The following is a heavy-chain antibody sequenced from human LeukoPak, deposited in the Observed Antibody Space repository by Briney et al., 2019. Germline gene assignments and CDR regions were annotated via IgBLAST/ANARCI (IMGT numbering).Heavy chain of an antibody. J-gene: IGHJ5*02. Sequence: SVTVSCKASGHIFTNYGISWVRHAPGQGLEWMGWISTNKGNTNYAQRLQGRVTMTTDTSTTAAYMELRSLRSDDAAIYYCVRDIQWRFDPWGQGTLVTVSS. V-gene: IGHV1-18*01. CDR1: GHIFTNYG. D-gene: IGHD2-8*01. CDR3: VRDIQWRFDP. CDR2: ISTNKGNT.